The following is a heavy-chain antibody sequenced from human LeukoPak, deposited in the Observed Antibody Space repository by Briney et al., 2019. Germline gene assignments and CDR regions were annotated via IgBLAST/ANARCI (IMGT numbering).Heavy chain of an antibody. D-gene: IGHD3-16*02. CDR3: AGRTFGGVIAY. CDR1: GGSFSGYY. CDR2: INHSGST. Sequence: SETLSLTCAVYGGSFSGYYWSWIRQPPGKGLEWIGEINHSGSTNYNPSLKSRVTLSVDTSKNQFSLRLSSVTAADTAVYYCAGRTFGGVIAYWGQGTLVTVSS. V-gene: IGHV4-34*01. J-gene: IGHJ4*02.